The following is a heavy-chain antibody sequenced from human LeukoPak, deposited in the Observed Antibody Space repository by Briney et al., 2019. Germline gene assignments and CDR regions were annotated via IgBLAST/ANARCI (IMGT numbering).Heavy chain of an antibody. CDR3: ATEAQPYYYDSSGYYRGWFDP. CDR1: GGSFSGYY. CDR2: INHSGST. Sequence: SETLSLTCAVYGGSFSGYYWSWIRQPPGKGLEWIGEINHSGSTNYNPSLKSRVTISVDTSKNQFSLKLSSVTAADTAVYYCATEAQPYYYDSSGYYRGWFDPWGQGTLVTVSS. V-gene: IGHV4-34*01. D-gene: IGHD3-22*01. J-gene: IGHJ5*02.